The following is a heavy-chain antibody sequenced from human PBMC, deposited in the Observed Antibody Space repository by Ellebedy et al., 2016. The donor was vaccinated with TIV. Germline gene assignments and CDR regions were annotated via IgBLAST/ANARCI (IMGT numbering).Heavy chain of an antibody. Sequence: GESLKISCAASGFAFSHYWMHWVRQGPGEGLVWVSRVKGDGSHTIYADSVKGRFTISRDNSKNSLYLQMNSLRAEDTAVYKCAKSYSNSPNFYYHHGLDVWGQGTTVTVSS. CDR1: GFAFSHYW. CDR2: VKGDGSHT. J-gene: IGHJ6*02. D-gene: IGHD4-11*01. V-gene: IGHV3-74*01. CDR3: AKSYSNSPNFYYHHGLDV.